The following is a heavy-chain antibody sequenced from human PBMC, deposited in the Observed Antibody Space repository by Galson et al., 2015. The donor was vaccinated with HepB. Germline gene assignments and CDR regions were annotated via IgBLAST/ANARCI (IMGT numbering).Heavy chain of an antibody. CDR3: ARDPDPVTPGTPPDY. Sequence: SLRLSCAASGFTFSSYWVHWVRQAPGKGLVWVSRINSDGSSTSYADSVKGRFTISRDNAKNTLYLQMNSLRAEDTAVYYCARDPDPVTPGTPPDYWGPGTLVTVSS. D-gene: IGHD4-11*01. V-gene: IGHV3-74*01. CDR2: INSDGSST. J-gene: IGHJ4*02. CDR1: GFTFSSYW.